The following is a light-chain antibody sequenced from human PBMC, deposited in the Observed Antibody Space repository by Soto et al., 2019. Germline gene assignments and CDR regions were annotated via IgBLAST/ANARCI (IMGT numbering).Light chain of an antibody. CDR3: CSYAGTYTRV. J-gene: IGLJ1*01. CDR2: DVN. Sequence: QSVLTQPRSVSGSPGQSVTMSCTRTSSDVANYKYVSWYQQHPGKAPKLMIYDVNKRPSGVPYRFSGSKSGNTASLTISGLQAEDEDDYYCCSYAGTYTRVFGTGTKV. V-gene: IGLV2-11*01. CDR1: SSDVANYKY.